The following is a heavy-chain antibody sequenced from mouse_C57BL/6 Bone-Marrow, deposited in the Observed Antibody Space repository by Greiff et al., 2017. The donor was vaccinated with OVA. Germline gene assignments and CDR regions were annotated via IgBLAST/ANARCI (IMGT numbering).Heavy chain of an antibody. CDR3: ARGPQFTY. J-gene: IGHJ2*01. CDR1: GFTFSDYG. CDR2: ISSGSSTI. Sequence: EVMLVDSGGGLVKPGGSLKLSCAASGFTFSDYGMHWVRQAPEKGLEWVAYISSGSSTIYYADTVKGRFTISRDNAKNTLFLQMTSLRSEDTAMYYCARGPQFTYWGQGTTLTVSS. V-gene: IGHV5-17*01.